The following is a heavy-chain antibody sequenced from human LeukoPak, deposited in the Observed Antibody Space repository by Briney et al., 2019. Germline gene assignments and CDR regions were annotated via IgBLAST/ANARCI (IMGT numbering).Heavy chain of an antibody. J-gene: IGHJ4*02. CDR3: ARVTGYMTEDYFDY. D-gene: IGHD3-9*01. CDR2: IYYSGSP. CDR1: GGSISSSSYY. V-gene: IGHV4-39*07. Sequence: SETLSLTCTVSGGSISSSSYYWGWIRQPPGKGLEWLGSIYYSGSPYYNPSLKSRVTISVDTSKNQISLRLSSVTAADTAVYYCARVTGYMTEDYFDYWGQGTLITVSS.